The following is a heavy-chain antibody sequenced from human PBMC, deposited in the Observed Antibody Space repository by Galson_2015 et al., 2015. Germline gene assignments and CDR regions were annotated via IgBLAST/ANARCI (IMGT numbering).Heavy chain of an antibody. CDR1: GFTVSSNY. J-gene: IGHJ4*02. CDR3: ARAPGDFWSGYTYYDY. CDR2: IYSGGST. Sequence: SLRLSCAVSGFTVSSNYMSWVRQAPGKGLEWVSVIYSGGSTYYADSVKGRFTISRDNSKNTLYLQMDSLRAEDTAVYYCARAPGDFWSGYTYYDYWGQGTLVTVSS. V-gene: IGHV3-53*01. D-gene: IGHD3-3*01.